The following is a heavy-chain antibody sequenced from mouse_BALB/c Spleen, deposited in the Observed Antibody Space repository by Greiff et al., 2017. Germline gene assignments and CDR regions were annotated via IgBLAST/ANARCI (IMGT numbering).Heavy chain of an antibody. Sequence: VQLKESGPGLVKPSQSLSLTCTVTGYSITSDYAWNWIRQFPGNKLEWMGYISYSGSTSYNPSLKSRISITRDTSKNQFFLQLNSVTTEDTATYYCARFLITTVVFDYWGQGTTLTVSS. V-gene: IGHV3-2*02. D-gene: IGHD1-1*01. CDR2: ISYSGST. CDR1: GYSITSDYA. J-gene: IGHJ2*01. CDR3: ARFLITTVVFDY.